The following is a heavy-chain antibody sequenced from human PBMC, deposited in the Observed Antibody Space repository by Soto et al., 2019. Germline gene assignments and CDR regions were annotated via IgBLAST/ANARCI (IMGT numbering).Heavy chain of an antibody. CDR1: GYTFTSYY. Sequence: QVQLVQSGAEVKKPGASVKVSCKASGYTFTSYYMHWVRQAPGQGLEWMGIINPRGGSTSYAQKFQGRVTMTRDTSTSTVYMELSSLRSEDTAVYYCASESEYYDYVWGSYRYDYWGQGTLVTVSS. V-gene: IGHV1-46*01. CDR3: ASESEYYDYVWGSYRYDY. D-gene: IGHD3-16*02. CDR2: INPRGGST. J-gene: IGHJ4*02.